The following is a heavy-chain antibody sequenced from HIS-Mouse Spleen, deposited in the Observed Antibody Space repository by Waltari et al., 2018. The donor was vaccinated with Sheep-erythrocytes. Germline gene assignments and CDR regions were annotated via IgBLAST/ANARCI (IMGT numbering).Heavy chain of an antibody. D-gene: IGHD1-26*01. CDR3: SRDPLVGATTYYFDD. V-gene: IGHV1-46*03. CDR2: RDPSGDSE. Sequence: QVQLVQSGAEVKKPGASVKVSCKASGYTFTSYYMHWVRQAPGQGLEWMGIRDPSGDSESSEKMLRGTVTMTMDTSTSTVYMELSSLGCDDAAVYYCSRDPLVGATTYYFDDWGQGTLVTVSS. J-gene: IGHJ4*02. CDR1: GYTFTSYY.